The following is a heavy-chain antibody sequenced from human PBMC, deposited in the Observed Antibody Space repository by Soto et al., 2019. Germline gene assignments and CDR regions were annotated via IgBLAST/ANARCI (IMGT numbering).Heavy chain of an antibody. CDR2: IYYSGST. CDR1: SGSISSGGYY. J-gene: IGHJ4*02. CDR3: ARGENSYGYVSMDY. V-gene: IGHV4-31*03. D-gene: IGHD5-18*01. Sequence: SGSLSLTCTVSSGSISSGGYYWRWIRQHPGKGLEWIGYIYYSGSTYYNPSLKSRVTISVDTSKNQFSLKLSSVTAADTAVYYCARGENSYGYVSMDYWGQGTLVTVSS.